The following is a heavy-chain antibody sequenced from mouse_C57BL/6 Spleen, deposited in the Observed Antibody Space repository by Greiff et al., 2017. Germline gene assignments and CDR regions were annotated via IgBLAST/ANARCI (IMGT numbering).Heavy chain of an antibody. V-gene: IGHV1-19*01. J-gene: IGHJ4*01. D-gene: IGHD1-2*01. CDR3: GRWYYGTRAMDY. Sequence: EVKLMESGPVLVKPGASVKMSCKASGYTFTDYYMNWVKQSPGKSLEWIGVINPYNGGTSYNKKFKGKATLTVDKSSSTAYMELNSLTSEDSADYYCGRWYYGTRAMDYWGQGTSVTVSS. CDR2: INPYNGGT. CDR1: GYTFTDYY.